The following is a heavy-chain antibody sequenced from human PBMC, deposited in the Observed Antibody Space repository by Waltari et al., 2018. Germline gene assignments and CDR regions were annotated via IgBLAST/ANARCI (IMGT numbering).Heavy chain of an antibody. V-gene: IGHV1-2*06. CDR3: ARGRVLAARGVSAFDI. D-gene: IGHD6-6*01. CDR1: GYTFTGYY. J-gene: IGHJ3*02. Sequence: QVQLVQSGAEVKKPGASVKVSCKASGYTFTGYYMHWVRQAPGQGLEWMGRINTNSGGTNYAQKFQGRVTMTRDTSISTAYMELSRLRSDDTAVYYCARGRVLAARGVSAFDIWGQGTMVTVSS. CDR2: INTNSGGT.